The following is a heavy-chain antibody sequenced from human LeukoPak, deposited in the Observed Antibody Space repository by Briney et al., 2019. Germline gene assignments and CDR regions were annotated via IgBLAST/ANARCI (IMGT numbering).Heavy chain of an antibody. D-gene: IGHD2-2*01. CDR3: AKGAYCSSTSCYPGAFDY. CDR2: ISWNSGSI. J-gene: IGHJ4*02. V-gene: IGHV3-9*01. Sequence: GRSLRLSCAASGFTFDDYAMHWVRQAPGKGLEWVSGISWNSGSIGYADSVKGRFTISRDNAKNSLYLQMNSLRAEDTALYYCAKGAYCSSTSCYPGAFDYWGQGTLVTVSS. CDR1: GFTFDDYA.